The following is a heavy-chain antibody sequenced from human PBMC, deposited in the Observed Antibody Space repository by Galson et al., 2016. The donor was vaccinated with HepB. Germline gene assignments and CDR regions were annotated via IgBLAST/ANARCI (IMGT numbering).Heavy chain of an antibody. J-gene: IGHJ6*02. Sequence: SLRLSCAASGFTFSSYGMHWVRQAPGKGLEWVALIWYDGTNKYYADSVKGRFTISRDNSKNTLYLQMNSLRAEDTAVYYCARGERRFGDLPIDYYYYYDMDVWGQGTTVTVSS. CDR3: ARGERRFGDLPIDYYYYYDMDV. V-gene: IGHV3-33*01. D-gene: IGHD3-10*01. CDR1: GFTFSSYG. CDR2: IWYDGTNK.